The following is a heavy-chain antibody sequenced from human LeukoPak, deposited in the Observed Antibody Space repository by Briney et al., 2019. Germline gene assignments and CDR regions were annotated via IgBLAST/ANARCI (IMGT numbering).Heavy chain of an antibody. CDR3: ASHRTGKYYWYFDL. CDR1: GGSISSGGYY. J-gene: IGHJ2*01. Sequence: SETLSLTCTVSGGSISSGGYYWSWIRQHPGKGLEWIGYISHSGTTDYNAFLKSRVTISLDTSKNQFSLNLSSVTAADTAVYYCASHRTGKYYWYFDLWGRGTLVTVSS. V-gene: IGHV4-31*03. D-gene: IGHD1-1*01. CDR2: ISHSGTT.